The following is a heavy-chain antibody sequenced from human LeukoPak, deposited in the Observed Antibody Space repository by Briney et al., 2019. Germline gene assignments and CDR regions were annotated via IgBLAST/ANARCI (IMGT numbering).Heavy chain of an antibody. D-gene: IGHD3-22*01. CDR1: GGSFSGYY. CDR2: INHSGST. Sequence: SETLSLTXAVYGGSFSGYYWSWIRQPPGKGLEWIGEINHSGSTNYNPSLKSRVTISVDTSKNQFSLKLSSVTAADTAVYYCARGYYDSSGYYYHGIDYWGQGTLVTVSS. V-gene: IGHV4-34*01. CDR3: ARGYYDSSGYYYHGIDY. J-gene: IGHJ4*02.